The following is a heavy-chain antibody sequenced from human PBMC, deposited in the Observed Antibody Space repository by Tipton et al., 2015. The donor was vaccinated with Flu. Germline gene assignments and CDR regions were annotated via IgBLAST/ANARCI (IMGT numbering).Heavy chain of an antibody. CDR2: IYSGGST. CDR3: ARERTGDSRYYFDY. D-gene: IGHD1-1*01. V-gene: IGHV3-53*01. Sequence: SLRLSCAASGFAVSSNYMSWVRQAPGKGLEWVSVIYSGGSTYYADSVKGRLTISRDNSKNTLYLHMNSLRAEDTAVYFCARERTGDSRYYFDYWGQGTRVTVCS. CDR1: GFAVSSNY. J-gene: IGHJ4*02.